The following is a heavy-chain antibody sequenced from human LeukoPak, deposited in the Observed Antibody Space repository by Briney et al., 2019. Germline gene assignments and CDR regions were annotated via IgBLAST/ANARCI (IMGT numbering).Heavy chain of an antibody. V-gene: IGHV3-43*01. CDR2: ISWDGGST. Sequence: PLGSPRLSSAASRFTSSRYGMSWVRQAPGKGLGWVSLISWDGGSTYYANSVKGRFTISRDNSKNSLYLQMNSLRTEDTALYYCARGSPFGYYYMDVWGKGTTVTISS. J-gene: IGHJ6*03. CDR1: RFTSSRYG. CDR3: ARGSPFGYYYMDV. D-gene: IGHD3-16*01.